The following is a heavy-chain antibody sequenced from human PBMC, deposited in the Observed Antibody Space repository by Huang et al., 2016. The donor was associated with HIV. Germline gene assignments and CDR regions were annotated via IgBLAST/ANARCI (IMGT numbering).Heavy chain of an antibody. Sequence: QVHLQQWGAGLLKPSETLSLTCAVYGGSFCGYFWTWIRQSPGKGLEWIGDINNRGIPNDNPSLTRRVIMTGGASRNQFSLTLRSVTAADTAVYYCARDVNFYDSTGYHSPYWYFDLWGRGALVTVSS. V-gene: IGHV4-34*02. CDR1: GGSFCGYF. CDR2: INNRGIP. D-gene: IGHD3-9*01. J-gene: IGHJ2*01. CDR3: ARDVNFYDSTGYHSPYWYFDL.